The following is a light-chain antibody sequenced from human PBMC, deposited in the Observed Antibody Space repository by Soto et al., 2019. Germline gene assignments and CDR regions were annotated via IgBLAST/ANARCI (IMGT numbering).Light chain of an antibody. J-gene: IGKJ1*01. CDR3: QQYNSLWT. CDR2: DAS. V-gene: IGKV1-5*01. Sequence: DIQMTQSPSTLSASVGDRVTITCRASQSISSWLAWYQQKPGKAPKLLIYDASSLESGVPSRFSGSGSGTELTLTISSLQPDDFATYYCQQYNSLWTFGRGTKVDIK. CDR1: QSISSW.